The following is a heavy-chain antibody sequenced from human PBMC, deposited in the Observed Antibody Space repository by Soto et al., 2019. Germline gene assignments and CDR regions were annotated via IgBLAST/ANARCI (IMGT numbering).Heavy chain of an antibody. CDR1: GGSLSGYY. V-gene: IGHV4-34*01. Sequence: SETLSLTCTVSGGSLSGYYWSWIRQPPGKGLEWIGEINHSGSTNYNPSLKSRVTISVDTSKNQFSLKLSSVTAADTAVYYCARGRVEDYWGQGTLVTVSS. CDR3: ARGRVEDY. D-gene: IGHD1-1*01. CDR2: INHSGST. J-gene: IGHJ4*02.